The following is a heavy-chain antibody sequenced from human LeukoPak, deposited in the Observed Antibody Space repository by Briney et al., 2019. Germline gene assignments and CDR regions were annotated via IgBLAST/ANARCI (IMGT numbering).Heavy chain of an antibody. CDR2: IYSGGST. D-gene: IGHD5-12*01. CDR3: AREIRLYVGVVATAAFDI. CDR1: GFTVSSNY. V-gene: IGHV3-66*01. Sequence: PGGSLRLSCAASGFTVSSNYMGWVRQAPGKGLEWVSFIYSGGSTYYADSVKGRFTISRDNSKNTLYLQMNSLRAEDTAVYYCAREIRLYVGVVATAAFDIWGQGTMVTVSS. J-gene: IGHJ3*02.